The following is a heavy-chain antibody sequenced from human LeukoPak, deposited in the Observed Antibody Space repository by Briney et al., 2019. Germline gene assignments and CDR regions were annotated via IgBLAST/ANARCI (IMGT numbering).Heavy chain of an antibody. J-gene: IGHJ4*02. Sequence: GGALRLSCAASGFTFSDYYMSWIRQAPGKGLEWVSYISSSGSTIYYADSVKGRFTISRDNAKNSLYLQMNSLSAEDTAVYYCAGRNSKWLVNYFDYWGQGTLVTVSS. CDR1: GFTFSDYY. D-gene: IGHD6-19*01. CDR3: AGRNSKWLVNYFDY. CDR2: ISSSGSTI. V-gene: IGHV3-11*04.